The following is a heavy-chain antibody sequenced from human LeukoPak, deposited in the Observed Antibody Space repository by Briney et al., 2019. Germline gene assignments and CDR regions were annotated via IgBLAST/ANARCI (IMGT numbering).Heavy chain of an antibody. D-gene: IGHD5-18*01. Sequence: SETLSLTCAVYGGSFSGYYWSWIRQPPGKGLEWIGEINHSGSTNYNPSLKSRVTISVDTSKNQFSLKLSSVTAADTAVYYRARGTGVDTAMTPSDYWGQGTLVTVSS. CDR1: GGSFSGYY. J-gene: IGHJ4*02. CDR3: ARGTGVDTAMTPSDY. CDR2: INHSGST. V-gene: IGHV4-34*01.